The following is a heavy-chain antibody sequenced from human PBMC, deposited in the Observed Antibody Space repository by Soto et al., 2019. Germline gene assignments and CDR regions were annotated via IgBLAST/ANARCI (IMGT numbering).Heavy chain of an antibody. D-gene: IGHD4-4*01. J-gene: IGHJ4*02. CDR2: IYYSGRT. CDR3: ARLDYSSYASDY. V-gene: IGHV4-31*01. CDR1: GGSISSGGYY. Sequence: QVQLQESGPGLVKPSQTLSLTCTVSGGSISSGGYYWSWIRQYPGKGLEWIGHIYYSGRTYYNASLESQVTISVDTSKNQFSLKLSSVTAADTAVYFCARLDYSSYASDYWGQGTLVTVSS.